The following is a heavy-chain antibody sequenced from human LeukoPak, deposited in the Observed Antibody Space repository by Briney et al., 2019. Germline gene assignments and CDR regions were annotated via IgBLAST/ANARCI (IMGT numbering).Heavy chain of an antibody. J-gene: IGHJ4*02. V-gene: IGHV3-21*01. CDR2: ISTSSSYI. D-gene: IGHD5-12*01. CDR1: GFTVSSYS. CDR3: ARVTRGGYDGYFDY. Sequence: GGSLRLSCAASGFTVSSYSMNWVRQAPGDGLEWVSFISTSSSYIYYANSLKGRFTISRDNAKKSLYLQSNSLRAEDTAVYYCARVTRGGYDGYFDYWGQGTLVTVSS.